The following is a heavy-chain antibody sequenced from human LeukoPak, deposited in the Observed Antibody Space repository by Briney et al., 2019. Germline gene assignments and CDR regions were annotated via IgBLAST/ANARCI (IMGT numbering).Heavy chain of an antibody. CDR1: GGSFSGYY. CDR2: INHSGST. J-gene: IGHJ4*02. CDR3: ASRSYYYDSSGYYELADDY. Sequence: SETLSLTCAVYGGSFSGYYWSWIRQPPGKGLEWIGEINHSGSTNYNPSLKSRVTISVDTSKNQFSLKLSSVTAADTAVYYCASRSYYYDSSGYYELADDYWGQGTLVTVSS. V-gene: IGHV4-34*01. D-gene: IGHD3-22*01.